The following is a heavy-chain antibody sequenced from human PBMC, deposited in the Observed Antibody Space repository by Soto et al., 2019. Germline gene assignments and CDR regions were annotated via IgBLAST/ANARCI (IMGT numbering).Heavy chain of an antibody. V-gene: IGHV3-74*01. Sequence: EVQLVESGGGLVQPGGSLRLSCAASGFTFSSFWMHWVRQAPGEGLVWVSRINSDGSNTNYADSMKGRFTISRDNAKNTLYLQMNSLRAEDTAVYYCARGGVPAAMSYWGQGTLVTVSS. CDR1: GFTFSSFW. D-gene: IGHD2-2*01. CDR3: ARGGVPAAMSY. J-gene: IGHJ4*02. CDR2: INSDGSNT.